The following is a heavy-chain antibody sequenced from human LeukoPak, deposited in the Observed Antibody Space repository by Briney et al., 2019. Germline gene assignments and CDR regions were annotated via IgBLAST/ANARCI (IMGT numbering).Heavy chain of an antibody. D-gene: IGHD3-3*01. J-gene: IGHJ6*03. V-gene: IGHV3-23*01. Sequence: GGSLRLSCAASGFTVNSNYMSWVRQAPGKGLEWVSAISGSSGSTYYADSVKGRFAISRDNPKNTLYLQMNSLRAEDTAVYYCVKNFWSDKYYFYYMDVWGKGTTVTVSS. CDR3: VKNFWSDKYYFYYMDV. CDR1: GFTVNSNY. CDR2: ISGSSGST.